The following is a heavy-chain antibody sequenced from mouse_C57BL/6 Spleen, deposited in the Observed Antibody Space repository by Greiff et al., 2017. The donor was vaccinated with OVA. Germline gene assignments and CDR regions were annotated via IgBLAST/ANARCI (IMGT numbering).Heavy chain of an antibody. D-gene: IGHD2-5*01. J-gene: IGHJ3*01. V-gene: IGHV1-81*01. Sequence: VQLQQSGAELARPGASVKLSCKASGYTFTSYGISWVKQRTGQGLEWIGEIYPRSGNTYYNEKFKGKATLTADKSSSTAYMELRSLTSEYSAVYCCARRGDYYSKEDWLAYWGQGTLVTVSA. CDR1: GYTFTSYG. CDR3: ARRGDYYSKEDWLAY. CDR2: IYPRSGNT.